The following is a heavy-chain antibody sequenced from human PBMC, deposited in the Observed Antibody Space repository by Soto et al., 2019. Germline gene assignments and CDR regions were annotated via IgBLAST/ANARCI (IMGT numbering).Heavy chain of an antibody. D-gene: IGHD3-16*01. Sequence: QITLKESGPTLVKPTQTLTLTCIFSGFSLSTSGVGVGWIRQPPGKDLEWLAVIYWDDDKRYSPSLKSRVTITRDTSKNQVVFTMTNMDPEDTGTFYCAHLTSWGEGDPFDIWGQGTKVTVSS. CDR1: GFSLSTSGVG. CDR3: AHLTSWGEGDPFDI. V-gene: IGHV2-5*02. CDR2: IYWDDDK. J-gene: IGHJ3*02.